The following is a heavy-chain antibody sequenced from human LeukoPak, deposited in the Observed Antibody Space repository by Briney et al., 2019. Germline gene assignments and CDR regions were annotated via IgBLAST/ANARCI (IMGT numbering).Heavy chain of an antibody. D-gene: IGHD3-22*01. J-gene: IGHJ3*02. CDR2: ISWNSGSI. CDR1: GFTFDDYA. Sequence: GRSLRLSCAASGFTFDDYAMHWVRQAPGKGLEWVSGISWNSGSIGYADSVKGRFTISRDNAKNSLYLQMNSLRAEDTALYYCAKDIGYDSSGYYRSDAFDIWGQGTMVTVSS. CDR3: AKDIGYDSSGYYRSDAFDI. V-gene: IGHV3-9*01.